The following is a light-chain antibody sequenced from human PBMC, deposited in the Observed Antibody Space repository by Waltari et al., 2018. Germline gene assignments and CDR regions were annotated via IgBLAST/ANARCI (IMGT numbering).Light chain of an antibody. V-gene: IGKV3-11*01. CDR1: QRVSSY. CDR2: DAS. CDR3: QQRSNWYT. J-gene: IGKJ2*01. Sequence: EIVLTQYPATLSLSPGDRATLPCRASQRVSSYLAWFQQKPGQAPRLLIYDASNRATGLPARFSGSGSGTDFTLTISSLEPEDFAVYYCQQRSNWYTFGQGTKLEIK.